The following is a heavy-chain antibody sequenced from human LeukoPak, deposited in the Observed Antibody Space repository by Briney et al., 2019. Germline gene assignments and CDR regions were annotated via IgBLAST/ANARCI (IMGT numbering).Heavy chain of an antibody. J-gene: IGHJ4*02. CDR1: GYSFTSYW. Sequence: GESLKIACKGSGYSFTSYWISWVRQMPGKGLEWMGRIDPSDSYTNYSPSFQGHVTSSANKSISTAYLHWSSLTASHTPIYYWGKQGSSSWLDYLGQGTLVTVSS. D-gene: IGHD6-13*01. CDR2: IDPSDSYT. CDR3: GKQGSSSWLDY. V-gene: IGHV5-10-1*01.